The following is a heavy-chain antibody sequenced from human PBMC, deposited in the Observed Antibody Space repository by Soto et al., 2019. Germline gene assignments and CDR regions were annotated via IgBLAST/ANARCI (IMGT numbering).Heavy chain of an antibody. CDR2: IVVGSGNT. J-gene: IGHJ6*02. Sequence: SVKFCCKASGFTFTSSAVQWVRQARGQRLEWIGWIVVGSGNTNYAQKFQERVTITRDMSTSTAYMELSSLRSEDTAVYYCAGLDIADYNYGMDVWGQGTTVTVSS. CDR1: GFTFTSSA. CDR3: AGLDIADYNYGMDV. V-gene: IGHV1-58*01. D-gene: IGHD2-15*01.